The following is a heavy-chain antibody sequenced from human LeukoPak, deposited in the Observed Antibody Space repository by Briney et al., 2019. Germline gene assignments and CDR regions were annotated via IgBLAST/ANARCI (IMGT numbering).Heavy chain of an antibody. Sequence: GRSLRLSCAASGFSFSTYGMHWVRQAPGKGLEWVAMIWYDASGQHYADSVKGRFTISRDTSKNTLYLQMNSLRAEDTAVYFCAKRGVVIRVILVGFHKQAYYFDSWGQGALVTVSS. CDR2: IWYDASGQ. CDR3: AKRGVVIRVILVGFHKQAYYFDS. CDR1: GFSFSTYG. D-gene: IGHD3-22*01. V-gene: IGHV3-33*06. J-gene: IGHJ4*02.